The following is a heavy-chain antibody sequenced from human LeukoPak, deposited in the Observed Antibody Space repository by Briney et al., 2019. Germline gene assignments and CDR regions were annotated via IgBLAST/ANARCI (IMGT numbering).Heavy chain of an antibody. CDR3: VRDRELTY. D-gene: IGHD3-10*01. J-gene: IGHJ4*02. CDR2: IYNSGSST. V-gene: IGHV4-59*01. CDR1: DGSISIYY. Sequence: SEALSLTCTVSDGSISIYYWNWIRQPPGKGLEWIGYIYNSGSSTIYNPSLQSRVTISVDMSKNQFSLRLSSVTAADTAVYFCVRDRELTYWGQGILVTVSS.